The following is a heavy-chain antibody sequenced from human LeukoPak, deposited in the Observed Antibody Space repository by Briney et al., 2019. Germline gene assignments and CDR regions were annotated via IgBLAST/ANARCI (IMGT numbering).Heavy chain of an antibody. CDR2: IWYDGSNK. J-gene: IGHJ4*02. CDR1: GFTFSSYG. D-gene: IGHD3-22*01. CDR3: AKDSAPGYDSSGYYADYFDY. V-gene: IGHV3-33*06. Sequence: PGGSLRLSCAASGFTFSSYGMHWVRQAPGKGLEWVAVIWYDGSNKYYADSVKGRFTISRDNSKDTLYLQMNSLRAEDTAVYYCAKDSAPGYDSSGYYADYFDYWGQGTLVTVSS.